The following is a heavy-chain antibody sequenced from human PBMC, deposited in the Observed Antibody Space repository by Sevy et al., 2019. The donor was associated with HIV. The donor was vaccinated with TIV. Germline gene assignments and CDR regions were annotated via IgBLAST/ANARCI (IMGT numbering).Heavy chain of an antibody. D-gene: IGHD5-18*01. CDR2: IIPIFGTA. CDR1: GGTFSSYA. Sequence: ASVKVSCKASGGTFSSYAISWVRQAPGQGLEWMGRIIPIFGTANYAQKFQGRVTITADESTSTAYMELRSLRSEDTAVYYCASGGYSYGYDAFDIWGQGTMVTVSS. V-gene: IGHV1-69*13. CDR3: ASGGYSYGYDAFDI. J-gene: IGHJ3*02.